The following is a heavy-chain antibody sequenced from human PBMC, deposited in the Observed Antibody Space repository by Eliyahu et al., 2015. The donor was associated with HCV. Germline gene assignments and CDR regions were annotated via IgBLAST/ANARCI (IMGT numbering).Heavy chain of an antibody. CDR1: GFTFSNYA. CDR3: AKNYYGDYYSYYDT. J-gene: IGHJ4*02. Sequence: EVQLLESGGGLVQPGGSLRLSCAASGFTFSNYAMSWVRQAPGKGLEWVSDIRGSGSDTYYADSVKGRFTISRDNSKSTLYLQMNSLRAEESAVYYCAKNYYGDYYSYYDTWGQGALVTVSP. V-gene: IGHV3-23*01. CDR2: IRGSGSDT. D-gene: IGHD4-17*01.